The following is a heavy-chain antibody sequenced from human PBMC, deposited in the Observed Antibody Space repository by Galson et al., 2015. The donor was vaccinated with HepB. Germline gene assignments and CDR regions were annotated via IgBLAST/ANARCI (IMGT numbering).Heavy chain of an antibody. CDR1: GFTFSSYG. J-gene: IGHJ3*02. V-gene: IGHV3-33*01. CDR3: ARISSSLVTYGAFDI. Sequence: SLRLSCAASGFTFSSYGMHWVRQAPGKGLEWVAVIWYDGSNKYYADSVKGRFTISRDNSKNTLYLQMNSLRAEDTAVYYCARISSSLVTYGAFDIWGQGTMVPVSS. CDR2: IWYDGSNK. D-gene: IGHD6-6*01.